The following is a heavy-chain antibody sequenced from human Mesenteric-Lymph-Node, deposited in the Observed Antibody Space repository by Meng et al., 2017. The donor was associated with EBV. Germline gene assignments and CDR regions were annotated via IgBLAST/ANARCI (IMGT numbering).Heavy chain of an antibody. CDR1: GFSFSSYA. D-gene: IGHD5-12*01. CDR3: AKDLGWLHGY. CDR2: ISASGTNT. J-gene: IGHJ4*02. Sequence: EVQLLGSGGGLVQPGGSLRLSCAASGFSFSSYAMSWVRQAPGKGLEWVSAISASGTNTYYADPVKGRFTLSRDNSKNTLYLQMNSLRAEDTAVYYCAKDLGWLHGYWGQGTLVTVSS. V-gene: IGHV3-23*01.